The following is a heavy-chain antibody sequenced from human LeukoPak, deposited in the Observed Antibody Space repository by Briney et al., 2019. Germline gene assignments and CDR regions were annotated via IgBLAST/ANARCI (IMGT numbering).Heavy chain of an antibody. J-gene: IGHJ6*02. CDR3: ARDRSLVTGTYYYYYGMDV. V-gene: IGHV4-59*01. CDR1: GGSFSDYY. CDR2: IYYRGST. D-gene: IGHD1-20*01. Sequence: SETLSLTCAVYGGSFSDYYWSWIRRPPGKGLEWIGYIYYRGSTNYNPSLKSRVTISVDTSKNQFSLKLSSVTAADTAVYYCARDRSLVTGTYYYYYGMDVWGQGTTVTVSS.